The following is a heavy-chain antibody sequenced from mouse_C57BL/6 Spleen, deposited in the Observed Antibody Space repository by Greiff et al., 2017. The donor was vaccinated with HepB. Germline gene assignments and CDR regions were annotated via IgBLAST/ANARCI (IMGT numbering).Heavy chain of an antibody. D-gene: IGHD1-1*01. CDR3: ARGRITTVVAPYFDY. V-gene: IGHV1-81*01. CDR2: IYPRSGNT. J-gene: IGHJ2*01. Sequence: VKLQESGAELARPGASVKLSCKASGYTFTSYGISWVKQRTGQGLEWIGEIYPRSGNTYYNEKFKGKATLTADKSSSTAYMELRSLTSEDSAVYFCARGRITTVVAPYFDYWGQGTTLTVSS. CDR1: GYTFTSYG.